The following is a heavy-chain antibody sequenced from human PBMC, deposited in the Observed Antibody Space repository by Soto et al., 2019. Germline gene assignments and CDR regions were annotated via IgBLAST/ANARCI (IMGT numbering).Heavy chain of an antibody. CDR1: GFTFSSYG. CDR2: IRCDDSNK. V-gene: IGHV3-33*06. Sequence: PGGSLRLSCTASGFTFSSYGMHWVRQAPGKGLEWVAAIRCDDSNKYYADSVKGRFTISRDNSKNTLYLQMNSLRAEDTAVYYCAKEYSSGWYYFDYWGQGTLVTVSS. D-gene: IGHD6-19*01. J-gene: IGHJ4*02. CDR3: AKEYSSGWYYFDY.